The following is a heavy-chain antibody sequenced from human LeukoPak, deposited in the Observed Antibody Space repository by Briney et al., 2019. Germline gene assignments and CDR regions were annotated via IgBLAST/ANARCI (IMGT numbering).Heavy chain of an antibody. CDR3: VRRGSNYPYYMDV. J-gene: IGHJ6*03. CDR2: ISASGRNT. V-gene: IGHV3-23*01. Sequence: GGSQRLSCAASGFTFGNYAMSWVRQAPGKGLEWVSVISASGRNTYYSDSAKGQFTISRDNSKNTLYLQMSSLRAEDTAVYYCVRRGSNYPYYMDVWGKGTTVTVSS. D-gene: IGHD4-11*01. CDR1: GFTFGNYA.